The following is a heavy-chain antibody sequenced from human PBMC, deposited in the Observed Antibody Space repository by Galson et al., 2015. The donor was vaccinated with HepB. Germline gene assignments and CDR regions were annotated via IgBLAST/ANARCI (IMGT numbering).Heavy chain of an antibody. D-gene: IGHD6-19*01. CDR1: GFTFSPYG. CDR3: AREEYSSGWYGSGLGNWFDP. CDR2: ISNDGSNK. J-gene: IGHJ5*02. V-gene: IGHV3-30*03. Sequence: SLRLSCAASGFTFSPYGMTWVRQAPGKGLEWVALISNDGSNKYYADSVKGRFTISRANSKNTVYLQMNSLRAEDTAIYYCAREEYSSGWYGSGLGNWFDPWGQGTLVTVSS.